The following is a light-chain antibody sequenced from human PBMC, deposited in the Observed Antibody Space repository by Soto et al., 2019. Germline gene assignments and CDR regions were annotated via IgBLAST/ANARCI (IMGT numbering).Light chain of an antibody. Sequence: ILMTPSPSSLSSAVGVRVTITCRASQSISSYLNWYQQKPGKAPKLLIYAASSLQSGVPSRFSGSGSGTDFTLTISSLQPEDFATYYCQQSYSTPWTFGQGTKVDI. CDR3: QQSYSTPWT. CDR2: AAS. CDR1: QSISSY. V-gene: IGKV1-39*01. J-gene: IGKJ1*01.